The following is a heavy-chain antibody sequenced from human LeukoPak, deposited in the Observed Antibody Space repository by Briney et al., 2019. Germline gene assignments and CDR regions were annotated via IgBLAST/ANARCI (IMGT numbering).Heavy chain of an antibody. CDR3: ARETTTQAYYYYYYGMDV. J-gene: IGHJ6*02. CDR2: INPSGGTT. CDR1: GYTFTRNY. Sequence: ASVRVSCKASGYTFTRNYMHWVRQAPGQGLEWMGIINPSGGTTSYAQKFQGRVTMTRDTSTSTVYVELSSLRSEDTAVYYCARETTTQAYYYYYYGMDVWGQGTTVTVSS. V-gene: IGHV1-46*01. D-gene: IGHD1-14*01.